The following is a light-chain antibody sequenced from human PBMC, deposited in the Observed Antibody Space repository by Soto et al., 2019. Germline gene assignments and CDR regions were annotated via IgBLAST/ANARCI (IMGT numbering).Light chain of an antibody. CDR1: QSVLFRSNNKTY. CDR3: QQYYDTLRT. CDR2: WAS. V-gene: IGKV4-1*01. Sequence: DVVMTQSPDSLAVSLGERATINCRSSQSVLFRSNNKTYLAWYQQKAGQPPKLLISWASSRESGVPDRFSGSGSGTDFTLTISSLPAEDVAVYYCQQYYDTLRTFGQGDKVEIK. J-gene: IGKJ1*01.